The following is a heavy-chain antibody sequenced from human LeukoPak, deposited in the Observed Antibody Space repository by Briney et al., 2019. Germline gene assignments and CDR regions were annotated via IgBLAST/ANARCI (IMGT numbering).Heavy chain of an antibody. D-gene: IGHD6-13*01. CDR3: ARDGYGDYLDC. J-gene: IGHJ4*02. CDR2: IKQDASFK. Sequence: GGSLRLSCAASGFTFSGSWMSWVRQAPGKGLEWVANIKQDASFKGYIDSVKGRFTISRDNAENSVYLEMNRLRDEDTAVYYCARDGYGDYLDCWGQGTLVTVSS. V-gene: IGHV3-7*01. CDR1: GFTFSGSW.